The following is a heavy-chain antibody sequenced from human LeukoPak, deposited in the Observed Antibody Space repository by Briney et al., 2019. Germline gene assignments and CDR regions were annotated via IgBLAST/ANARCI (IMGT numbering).Heavy chain of an antibody. CDR2: SRSSGGTT. D-gene: IGHD6-19*01. J-gene: IGHJ5*01. Sequence: GGSLRLSCAASGFSFSTYGMSWVRQAQGKGLEWVSASRSSGGTTYYADSVKGRFTISRDDSKNTLYLQMNSLRVEDTARYYCAKVGFPSSGWFDYWGQGTLVTVSS. CDR1: GFSFSTYG. CDR3: AKVGFPSSGWFDY. V-gene: IGHV3-23*01.